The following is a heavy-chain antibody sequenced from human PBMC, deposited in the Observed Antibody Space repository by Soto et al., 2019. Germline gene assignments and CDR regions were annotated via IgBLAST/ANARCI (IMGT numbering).Heavy chain of an antibody. V-gene: IGHV5-51*01. Sequence: GESLKISCKGSGYIFTSYWIGWVRQMPGKGLEWMGIIYPGDSDTRYSPSFQGQVTISADKSISTAYLQWSSLKASDTGMYYCAIDYGNMGSYCYYALDVRGQRATITVSS. CDR2: IYPGDSDT. CDR1: GYIFTSYW. CDR3: AIDYGNMGSYCYYALDV. J-gene: IGHJ6*01. D-gene: IGHD4-4*01.